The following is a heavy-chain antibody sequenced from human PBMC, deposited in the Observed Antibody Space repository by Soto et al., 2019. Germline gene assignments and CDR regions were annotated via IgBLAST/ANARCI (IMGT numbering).Heavy chain of an antibody. CDR1: GFSFRNYA. CDR3: ANGRATYGLLTHDY. Sequence: GGSLRLSCAASGFSFRNYAMSWGRQAPGEGLEWISTLTGSSSNIYYADSVKGRFAISRDNSRNTLYLQMNSLTAEDTAVYYCANGRATYGLLTHDYWGQGTLVTVSS. CDR2: LTGSSSNI. J-gene: IGHJ4*02. V-gene: IGHV3-23*01. D-gene: IGHD3-10*01.